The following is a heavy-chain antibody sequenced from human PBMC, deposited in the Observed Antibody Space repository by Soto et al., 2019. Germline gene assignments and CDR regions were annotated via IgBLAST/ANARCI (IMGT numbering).Heavy chain of an antibody. CDR2: IYYSGST. CDR1: GGSISSGDYY. D-gene: IGHD2-15*01. J-gene: IGHJ3*02. CDR3: ARDQETATWSAFDI. V-gene: IGHV4-30-4*01. Sequence: SETLSLTCTVSGGSISSGDYYWSWIRQPPGKGLEWIGYIYYSGSTYYNPSLKSRVTLSVDTSKNQFSLKLSSVTAADTAVYYCARDQETATWSAFDIWGQGTMVTVSS.